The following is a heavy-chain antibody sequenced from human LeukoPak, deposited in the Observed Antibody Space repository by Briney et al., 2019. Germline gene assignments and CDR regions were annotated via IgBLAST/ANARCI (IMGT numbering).Heavy chain of an antibody. J-gene: IGHJ5*02. CDR1: GFTLDEYA. V-gene: IGHV3-23*03. CDR2: VNWDGSRT. D-gene: IGHD2/OR15-2a*01. CDR3: AKVMVGFLMSGWFDP. Sequence: GSLRLSCAASGFTLDEYAMSWVRQAPGKGLEWVSLVNWDGSRTYYADSVKGRFTISRDNSKNTLYLQMNSLRAEDTAVYYCAKVMVGFLMSGWFDPWGQGTLVTVSS.